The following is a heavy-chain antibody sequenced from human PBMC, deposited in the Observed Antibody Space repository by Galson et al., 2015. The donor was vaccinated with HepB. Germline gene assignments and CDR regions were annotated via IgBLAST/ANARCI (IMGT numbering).Heavy chain of an antibody. V-gene: IGHV3-11*06. CDR2: ISQSGTHT. CDR3: ARVADADYGDHSHFDS. D-gene: IGHD4-17*01. Sequence: SLRLSCAASGFTFSDYYMSWIRQAPGKGLEWISYISQSGTHTNYADSVKGRFTISRDNAQNSLYLQINSLRAEDTAVYYCARVADADYGDHSHFDSWGQGTLVTVSS. J-gene: IGHJ4*02. CDR1: GFTFSDYY.